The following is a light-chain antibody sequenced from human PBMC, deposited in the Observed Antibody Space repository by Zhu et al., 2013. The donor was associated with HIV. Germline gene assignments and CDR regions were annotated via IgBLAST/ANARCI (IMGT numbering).Light chain of an antibody. CDR1: SNDVGAYNS. CDR2: EVF. J-gene: IGLJ1*01. V-gene: IGLV2-14*01. CDR3: GTWDSSLSAYV. Sequence: QSALTQPASVSGSPGQSITISCTGTSNDVGAYNSVSWYQQFPGKVPKLIIYEVFNRPSGVSNRFSGSKSGNTASLTISGLQTEDEADYYCGTWDSSLSAYVFGTGTKVTVL.